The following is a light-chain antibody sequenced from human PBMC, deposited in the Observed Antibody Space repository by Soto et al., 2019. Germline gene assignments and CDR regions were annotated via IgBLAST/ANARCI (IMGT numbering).Light chain of an antibody. V-gene: IGKV1-17*01. CDR3: LQHNSYPRT. CDR1: QDIGND. J-gene: IGKJ1*01. CDR2: LTY. Sequence: DIQMTQSPSSLSASVGDRVTITCRASQDIGNDVVWYQQKPGKAPKRLIYLTYSLQTGVPSRFSGRVSGTDFSLTISSLQPEDSATYFCLQHNSYPRTFGQGTKVEIK.